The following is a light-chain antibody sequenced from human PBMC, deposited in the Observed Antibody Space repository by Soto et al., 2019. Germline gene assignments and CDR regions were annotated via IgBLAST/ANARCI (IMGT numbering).Light chain of an antibody. CDR3: EQYDKSIT. CDR2: GAS. J-gene: IGKJ4*01. Sequence: EIVLTQSPGTLSLSPGERATLSCRASQSVSSSYLAWYQQKPGQAPRLLIYGASSRATGIPDRFSGSGSGTDFTLTINRLEPEDFAVYYCEQYDKSITFGGRTK. V-gene: IGKV3-20*01. CDR1: QSVSSSY.